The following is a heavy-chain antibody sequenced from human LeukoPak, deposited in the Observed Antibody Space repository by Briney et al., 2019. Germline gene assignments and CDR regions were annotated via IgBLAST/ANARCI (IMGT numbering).Heavy chain of an antibody. V-gene: IGHV3-30*18. J-gene: IGHJ4*02. CDR1: GFTFTTYS. Sequence: PGRSLRLSCVASGFTFTTYSMLWVRQAPDKGLEWVAVISYNGNNQYYADSVKGRFTISRDNSKNTLYLQMNSLRAEDTAVYYCAKDQGYGSGTFLDYWGQGTLVTVSS. D-gene: IGHD3-10*01. CDR2: ISYNGNNQ. CDR3: AKDQGYGSGTFLDY.